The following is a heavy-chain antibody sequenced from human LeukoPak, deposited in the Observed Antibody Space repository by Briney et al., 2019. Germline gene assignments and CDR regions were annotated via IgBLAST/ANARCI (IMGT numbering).Heavy chain of an antibody. V-gene: IGHV1-18*01. J-gene: IGHJ4*02. CDR1: GYTFTSYG. Sequence: ASVKASCKASGYTFTSYGISWMRQAPGQGLEWMGWISAYNGNTNYTQKVQGRVTMTTDTSTSTAYMELRSLRSDDTAVYYCARDLRGYDILTGNYFDYWGQGTLVTVSS. CDR2: ISAYNGNT. CDR3: ARDLRGYDILTGNYFDY. D-gene: IGHD3-9*01.